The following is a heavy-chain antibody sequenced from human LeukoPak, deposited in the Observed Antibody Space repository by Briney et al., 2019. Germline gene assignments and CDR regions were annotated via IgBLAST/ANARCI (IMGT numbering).Heavy chain of an antibody. J-gene: IGHJ6*03. Sequence: PGGSLRLSCAASGFTFSSYAMSWVRQAPGNGLEWVSAIICSGGSTYYADSVTGRFTISRDHSTNTLCLQMTSLRAEDTSVYYCAKGNPLQYSYYYMDVWGKGTTVTVSS. CDR3: AKGNPLQYSYYYMDV. V-gene: IGHV3-23*01. CDR2: IICSGGST. D-gene: IGHD1-14*01. CDR1: GFTFSSYA.